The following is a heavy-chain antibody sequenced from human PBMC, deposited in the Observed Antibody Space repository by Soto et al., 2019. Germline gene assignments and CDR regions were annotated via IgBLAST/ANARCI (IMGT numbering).Heavy chain of an antibody. D-gene: IGHD3-22*01. CDR3: ANGGYDRNDAFDI. CDR2: ISYDGSNK. J-gene: IGHJ3*02. CDR1: GFTFSSYG. V-gene: IGHV3-30*18. Sequence: GSLGLSCAASGFTFSSYGMHWVRQAPGKGLEWVAVISYDGSNKYYADSVKGRFTISRDNSKNTLYLQMNSLRAVDTAVYYCANGGYDRNDAFDIWGQGTMVTVSS.